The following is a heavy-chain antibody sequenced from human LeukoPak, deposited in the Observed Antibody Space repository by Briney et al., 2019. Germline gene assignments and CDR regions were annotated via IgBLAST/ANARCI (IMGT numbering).Heavy chain of an antibody. CDR1: GFSVSSNC. D-gene: IGHD6-19*01. J-gene: IGHJ4*02. V-gene: IGHV3-53*01. CDR2: IYGDGST. Sequence: PGGSLRLSCAASGFSVSSNCMTWVRQAPGKGLEWVSLIYGDGSTYYADSVKGRFTISRDNSKNTLFLQMNSLRAEDTAVYYCARERSGWYFDYWGQGTLVTVSS. CDR3: ARERSGWYFDY.